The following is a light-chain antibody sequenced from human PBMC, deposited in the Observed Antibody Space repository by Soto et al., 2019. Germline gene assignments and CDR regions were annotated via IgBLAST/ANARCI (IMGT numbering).Light chain of an antibody. CDR2: SNN. CDR3: AAWDDGLNGVV. V-gene: IGLV1-44*01. CDR1: NSNIGSNT. J-gene: IGLJ2*01. Sequence: QSVLTQPPSASGTPGQRVTISCSGSNSNIGSNTVNWYQQLPGTAPKLLIYSNNERPSGVPDRFSGSKSGTSASPAISGLQSEDEADYYCAAWDDGLNGVVFGGGTKLTVL.